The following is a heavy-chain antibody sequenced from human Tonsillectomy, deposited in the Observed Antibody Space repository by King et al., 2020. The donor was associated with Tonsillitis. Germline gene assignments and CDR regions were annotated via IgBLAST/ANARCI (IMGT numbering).Heavy chain of an antibody. CDR3: ARAYIAVAGTGFDC. V-gene: IGHV3-30*01. D-gene: IGHD6-19*01. Sequence: QVQLVESGGGVVQPGRSLRLSCAASGFTFSSYAMHWVRQAPGKGREGVAVISFDGSNKYYADSVKGRFTISRDNSKNTLYLQMNSLRAEDTAVYYCARAYIAVAGTGFDCWGQGALVTVSS. CDR2: ISFDGSNK. CDR1: GFTFSSYA. J-gene: IGHJ4*02.